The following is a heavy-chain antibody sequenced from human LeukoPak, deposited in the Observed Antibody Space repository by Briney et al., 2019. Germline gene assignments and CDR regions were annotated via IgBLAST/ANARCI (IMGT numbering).Heavy chain of an antibody. CDR3: TSPQADSGATYFRH. CDR2: IRSKANSYAT. V-gene: IGHV3-73*01. Sequence: PGWSLRLSCAASGFTFSGSTIHWVRPASGKGLEWIGRIRSKANSYATAYAASVKGRFTISRDDAKNTAYLQMDSLKTEDTAVYYCTSPQADSGATYFRHWGQGTLVTVSS. D-gene: IGHD6-19*01. J-gene: IGHJ1*01. CDR1: GFTFSGST.